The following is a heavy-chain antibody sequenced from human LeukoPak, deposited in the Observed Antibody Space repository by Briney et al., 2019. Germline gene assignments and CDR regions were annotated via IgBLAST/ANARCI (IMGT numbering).Heavy chain of an antibody. V-gene: IGHV1-46*01. J-gene: IGHJ3*02. CDR1: GYSFTSHY. CDR2: INPSGGST. Sequence: GASVKVSCKSSGYSFTSHYMHWVRQAPGQGLEWMGLINPSGGSTSYAQKFQGRVTMTRDMSTSTVYMELSSLRSEDTAVYYCARGWGSGWHTRGAFDIWGQGTMVTVSS. CDR3: ARGWGSGWHTRGAFDI. D-gene: IGHD6-19*01.